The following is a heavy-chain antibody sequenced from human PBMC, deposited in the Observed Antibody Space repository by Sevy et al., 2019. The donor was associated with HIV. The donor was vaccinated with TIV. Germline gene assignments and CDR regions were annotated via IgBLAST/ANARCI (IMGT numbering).Heavy chain of an antibody. V-gene: IGHV1-18*01. CDR3: ARAYCSGGSCYSLAY. CDR2: ISPFNGDT. J-gene: IGHJ4*02. D-gene: IGHD2-15*01. CDR1: GYTFTSYR. Sequence: ASVKVSCQASGYTFTSYRIYWVRQAPGQGLEWMGWISPFNGDTNYAQKLQGRVTMITDTSTNTAYMEMGSLRSDETAVYYCARAYCSGGSCYSLAYWGQGTLVTVSS.